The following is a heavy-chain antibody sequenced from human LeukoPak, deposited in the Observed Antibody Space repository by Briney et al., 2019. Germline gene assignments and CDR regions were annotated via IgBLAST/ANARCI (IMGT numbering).Heavy chain of an antibody. V-gene: IGHV4-31*03. CDR3: AKTYYDILTGYRPFDY. D-gene: IGHD3-9*01. Sequence: PSETLSFTCTVSGGSINSGGYYWSWIRQHPGKGLEWIGYIYYSGSTYYNPSLKSRVTISVDTPKNQFSLKLSSVTAADTAVYYCAKTYYDILTGYRPFDYWGQGTLVTVSS. CDR2: IYYSGST. J-gene: IGHJ4*02. CDR1: GGSINSGGYY.